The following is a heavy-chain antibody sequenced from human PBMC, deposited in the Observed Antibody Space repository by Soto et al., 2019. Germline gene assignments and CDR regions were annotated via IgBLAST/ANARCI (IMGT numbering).Heavy chain of an antibody. CDR2: IYSGGLT. V-gene: IGHV3-66*01. CDR3: ARDGTQDCTNGVCYKRAFDY. CDR1: GFSVTNKY. D-gene: IGHD2-8*01. Sequence: EVQLVESGGGLVQPGGSLRLSCAASGFSVTNKYMSWVRQAPGQGLEWVSIIYSGGLTYYSDSVKGRFTISRDTSKNSLYLQMNRLRAEDTAVYYCARDGTQDCTNGVCYKRAFDYWGQGTLVTVSS. J-gene: IGHJ4*02.